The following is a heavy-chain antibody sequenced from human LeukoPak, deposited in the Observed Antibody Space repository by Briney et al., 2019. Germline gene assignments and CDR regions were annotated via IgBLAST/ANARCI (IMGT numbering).Heavy chain of an antibody. Sequence: GGSLRLSCAASGFTFSSYSMNWVRQAPGKGLEWVSSISTSSRYISYADSVRGRFTISRDNAKNSLYLQMNSLRAEDTAVYYCARDNYDTGGYYFDWGQGTLVTVSS. D-gene: IGHD3-22*01. CDR3: ARDNYDTGGYYFD. CDR1: GFTFSSYS. V-gene: IGHV3-21*01. CDR2: ISTSSRYI. J-gene: IGHJ4*02.